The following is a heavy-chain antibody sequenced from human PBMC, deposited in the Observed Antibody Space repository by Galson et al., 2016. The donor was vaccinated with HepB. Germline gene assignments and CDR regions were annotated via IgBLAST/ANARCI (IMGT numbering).Heavy chain of an antibody. CDR2: IDWADGK. D-gene: IGHD2-2*01. CDR1: GFSLSTGGMG. Sequence: PALVKPTQTLTLTCTFSGFSLSTGGMGLSWIRQPPGKDLEGLARIDWADGKYYSNSLKTRPTISKDTSKNQVVLRMTNMDPVDTATYYCARIQTPYCSSTSCYALDFWGQGTLVTVSS. V-gene: IGHV2-70*11. J-gene: IGHJ4*02. CDR3: ARIQTPYCSSTSCYALDF.